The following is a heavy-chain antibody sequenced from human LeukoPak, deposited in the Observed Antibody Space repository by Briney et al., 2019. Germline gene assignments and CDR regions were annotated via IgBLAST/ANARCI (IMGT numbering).Heavy chain of an antibody. V-gene: IGHV4-34*01. CDR3: ARGRGPRCSSTSCYTGSRVIYFDL. D-gene: IGHD2-2*02. J-gene: IGHJ2*01. CDR1: GGSFSGYY. Sequence: PSETLSLTCAVYGGSFSGYYWSWIRQPPGKGLEWIGEINHSGSTNYNPFLKSLVTLSVDTSKNQFSLKLSSVTAADTAVYYCARGRGPRCSSTSCYTGSRVIYFDLWGRGTLVTVSS. CDR2: INHSGST.